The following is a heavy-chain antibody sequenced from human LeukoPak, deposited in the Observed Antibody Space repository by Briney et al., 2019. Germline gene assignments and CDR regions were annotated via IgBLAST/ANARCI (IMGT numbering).Heavy chain of an antibody. CDR1: GASIDSGGYF. J-gene: IGHJ2*01. V-gene: IGHV4-31*03. D-gene: IGHD3-9*01. CDR3: ARSLGYDILTGYNRGWFFDL. Sequence: SQTLSVACIVSGASIDSGGYFWSWIRQHPGKGLEWIGYIYYTGSIYYNPSLKSRVTISVDTSKNQFSLKLSSMTAADTAVYYCARSLGYDILTGYNRGWFFDLWGRGTLVTVSS. CDR2: IYYTGSI.